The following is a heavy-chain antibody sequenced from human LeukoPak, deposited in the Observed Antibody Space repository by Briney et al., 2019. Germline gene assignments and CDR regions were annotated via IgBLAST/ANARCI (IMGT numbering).Heavy chain of an antibody. CDR1: GFTFSSYW. Sequence: GGSLRLSCAASGFTFSSYWMHWVRQAPGKGLVWVSRINSDGSSTSYADSVKGRFTISRDNAKNTLYLQMNSLRAEDTAVYYCARVSDYDYVWGSYRSTEPMDYWGQGTLVTVSS. D-gene: IGHD3-16*02. CDR3: ARVSDYDYVWGSYRSTEPMDY. CDR2: INSDGSST. V-gene: IGHV3-74*01. J-gene: IGHJ4*02.